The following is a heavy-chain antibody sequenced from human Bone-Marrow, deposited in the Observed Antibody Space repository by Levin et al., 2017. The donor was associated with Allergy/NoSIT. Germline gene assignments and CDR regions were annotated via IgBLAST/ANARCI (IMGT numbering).Heavy chain of an antibody. CDR1: GGSISSYY. CDR3: AKPRRIPVANDAFDV. D-gene: IGHD6-19*01. V-gene: IGHV4-59*03. CDR2: IYSSGNT. Sequence: SETLSLTCTVSGGSISSYYWTWIRQSPGKGPEWIGYIYSSGNTDYNPSLKSRVTISLDMSKNQFSLKLSSVTAADTAIYYCAKPRRIPVANDAFDVWGQGTMVTVSS. J-gene: IGHJ3*01.